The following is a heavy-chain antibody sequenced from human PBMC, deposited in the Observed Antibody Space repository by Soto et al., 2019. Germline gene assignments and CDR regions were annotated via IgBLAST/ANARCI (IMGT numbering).Heavy chain of an antibody. V-gene: IGHV1-69*13. CDR3: ARPDIVVVPAAYYYYGMDV. CDR1: GGTFSSYA. J-gene: IGHJ6*02. Sequence: ASVKVSCKASGGTFSSYAISWVRQAPGQGLEWMGGIIPIFGTANYAQKFQGRVTITADESTSTAYMELSSLRSEDTAVYYCARPDIVVVPAAYYYYGMDVWGQGTTVTVSS. CDR2: IIPIFGTA. D-gene: IGHD2-2*01.